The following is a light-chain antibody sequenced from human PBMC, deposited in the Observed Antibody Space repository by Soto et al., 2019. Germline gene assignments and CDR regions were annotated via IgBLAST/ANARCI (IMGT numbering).Light chain of an antibody. Sequence: DIVMTQSPDSLAVSLGERAIINCKSSQSILHSSNNKNYLAWYQQKPGQPPKLLIYWASTRESGVPDRFSGSGSGTDFTLTISSLQAEDVAVYFCQQHHSTPPTFVQGTKLEIK. J-gene: IGKJ2*01. CDR3: QQHHSTPPT. V-gene: IGKV4-1*01. CDR1: QSILHSSNNKNY. CDR2: WAS.